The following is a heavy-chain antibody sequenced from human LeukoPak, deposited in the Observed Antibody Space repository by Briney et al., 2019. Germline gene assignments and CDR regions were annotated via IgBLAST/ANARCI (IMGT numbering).Heavy chain of an antibody. J-gene: IGHJ6*03. D-gene: IGHD2-2*01. CDR2: IYYSGST. V-gene: IGHV4-39*07. Sequence: PSETLSLTCTVSGGSISSSSYYWGWIRQPPGKGLEWIGSIYYSGSTNYNPSLKSRVTISVDTSKNQFSLKLSSVTAADTAVYYCARVVVPAATTAVYYYYMDVWGKGTTVTVSS. CDR1: GGSISSSSYY. CDR3: ARVVVPAATTAVYYYYMDV.